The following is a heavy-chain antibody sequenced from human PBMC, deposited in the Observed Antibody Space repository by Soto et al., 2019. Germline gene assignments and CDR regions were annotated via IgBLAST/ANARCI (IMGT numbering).Heavy chain of an antibody. D-gene: IGHD3-22*01. J-gene: IGHJ4*02. V-gene: IGHV3-43*01. CDR1: GFTFDDYT. CDR2: ISWDGGST. Sequence: QTGGSLRLSCAASGFTFDDYTMHWVRQAPGKGLEWVSLISWDGGSTYYADSVKGRFTISRDNSKNSLYLQMNSLRTEDTALYYCAKGGGSYYDSSGYYYDLLDYWGQGTLVTVSS. CDR3: AKGGGSYYDSSGYYYDLLDY.